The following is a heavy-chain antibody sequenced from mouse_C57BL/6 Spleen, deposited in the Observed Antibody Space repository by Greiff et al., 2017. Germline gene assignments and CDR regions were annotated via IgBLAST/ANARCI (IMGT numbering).Heavy chain of an antibody. J-gene: IGHJ2*01. CDR1: GYTFTDYY. V-gene: IGHV1-76*01. CDR3: ARLLRYYFGG. D-gene: IGHD1-1*01. Sequence: QVQLQQSGAELVRPGASVKLSCTASGYTFTDYYIHWVKQRPGQGLEWIARIYTGSGNTYYNEKFKGKATLAAEKSSSTAYMQRSSLTSEDSAFYFCARLLRYYFGGWGQVTTLTVAS. CDR2: IYTGSGNT.